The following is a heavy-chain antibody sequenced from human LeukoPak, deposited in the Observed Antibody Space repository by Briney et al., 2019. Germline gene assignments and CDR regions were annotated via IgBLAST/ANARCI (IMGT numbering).Heavy chain of an antibody. Sequence: GGSLRLPCAASGFTFSSYSMNWVRQAPGKGLEWVSSISSSSSYIYYADSVKGRFTISRDNAKNSLYLQMNSLRAEDTAVYYCARRQYSSSWHFDYWGQGTLVTVSS. CDR3: ARRQYSSSWHFDY. CDR1: GFTFSSYS. J-gene: IGHJ4*02. V-gene: IGHV3-21*01. D-gene: IGHD6-13*01. CDR2: ISSSSSYI.